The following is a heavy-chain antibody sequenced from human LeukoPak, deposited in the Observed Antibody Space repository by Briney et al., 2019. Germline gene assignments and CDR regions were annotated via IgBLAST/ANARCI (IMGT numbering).Heavy chain of an antibody. D-gene: IGHD1-26*01. J-gene: IGHJ3*02. Sequence: GGSLRLSCAASGFTFSSYSMNWVRQAPGKGLEWVSSISSSSSYIYYADSVKGRFTISRDNAKNSLYLRMNSLRAEDTAVYYCARYPYSGSYYANDAFDIWGQGTMVTVSS. CDR1: GFTFSSYS. V-gene: IGHV3-21*01. CDR3: ARYPYSGSYYANDAFDI. CDR2: ISSSSSYI.